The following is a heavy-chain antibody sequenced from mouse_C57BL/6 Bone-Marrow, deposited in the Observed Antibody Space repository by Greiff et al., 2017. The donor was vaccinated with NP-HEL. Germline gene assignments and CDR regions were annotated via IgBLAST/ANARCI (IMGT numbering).Heavy chain of an antibody. CDR1: GYAFSSYW. CDR3: TRGFVTTVVANYFDY. V-gene: IGHV1-80*01. J-gene: IGHJ2*01. Sequence: VKLMESGAELVKPGASVKISCKASGYAFSSYWMNWVKQRPGKGLEWIGQIYPGDGDTNYNGKLKGKATLTEDKSSSKAYMKRSSLTYEDSAVYFCTRGFVTTVVANYFDYGGQGTTLTVSS. D-gene: IGHD1-1*01. CDR2: IYPGDGDT.